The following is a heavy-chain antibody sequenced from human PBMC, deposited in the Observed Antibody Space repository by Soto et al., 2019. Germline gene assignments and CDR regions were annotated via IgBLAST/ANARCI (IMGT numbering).Heavy chain of an antibody. J-gene: IGHJ3*02. Sequence: PSDTLSLTCPVPSRSISSGSYYWEWSRQPPGKGLEWIGNIYYSGSTNYNPSLESRVTISVDTSKNQFSLKLSSVTAADTAVYYCARQTDSYYTFDAFDIWGQGTMVT. V-gene: IGHV4-39*01. CDR2: IYYSGST. CDR3: ARQTDSYYTFDAFDI. D-gene: IGHD3-22*01. CDR1: SRSISSGSYY.